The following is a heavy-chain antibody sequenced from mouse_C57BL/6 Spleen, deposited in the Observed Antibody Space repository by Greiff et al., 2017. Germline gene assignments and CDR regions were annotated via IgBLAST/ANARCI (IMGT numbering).Heavy chain of an antibody. CDR3: APYYYGSSYVGY. V-gene: IGHV1-4*01. Sequence: QVQLQQSGAELARPGASVKMSCKASGYTFTSYTMHWVKQRPGQGLEWIGYINPSSGYTKYNQKFKDKATLTADKSSSTAYMQLSSLTSEDSAVYYCAPYYYGSSYVGYWGQGTSVTVSS. CDR2: INPSSGYT. D-gene: IGHD1-1*01. CDR1: GYTFTSYT. J-gene: IGHJ4*01.